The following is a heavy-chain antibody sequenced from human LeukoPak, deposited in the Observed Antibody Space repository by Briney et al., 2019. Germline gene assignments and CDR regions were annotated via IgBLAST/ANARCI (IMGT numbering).Heavy chain of an antibody. D-gene: IGHD3-10*01. CDR2: IRSKANSYAT. J-gene: IGHJ4*02. Sequence: GGSLRLSCAGSGFPFSGSAIHWVRQASGKGLEWVGRIRSKANSYATEYAASVKGRFTISRDDSKNTAYLQMKTLKAEDTAVYYCTNYESGTSYTNDYWGQGSLVTVSS. V-gene: IGHV3-73*01. CDR1: GFPFSGSA. CDR3: TNYESGTSYTNDY.